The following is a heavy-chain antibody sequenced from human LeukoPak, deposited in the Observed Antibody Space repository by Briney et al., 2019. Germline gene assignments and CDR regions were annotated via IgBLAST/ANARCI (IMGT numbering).Heavy chain of an antibody. CDR1: GFTVSSNY. Sequence: PGGSLRLSCAASGFTVSSNYMSWVRQAPGKGLEWVSVIYSGGSTNYADSVTGRFTISRDSSKNTLYLQMNSLRAEDTAVYYCARDLGGRMGLSAVWGQGTTVTVSS. D-gene: IGHD5-24*01. V-gene: IGHV3-53*01. J-gene: IGHJ6*02. CDR3: ARDLGGRMGLSAV. CDR2: IYSGGST.